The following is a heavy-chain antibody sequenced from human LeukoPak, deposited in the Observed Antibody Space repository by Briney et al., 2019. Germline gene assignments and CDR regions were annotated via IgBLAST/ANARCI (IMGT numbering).Heavy chain of an antibody. D-gene: IGHD4/OR15-4a*01. J-gene: IGHJ4*02. CDR2: ISSSSSSYI. CDR3: ARRAGAYSHPYDY. CDR1: GFTFGSYS. Sequence: GGSLRLSCAASGFTFGSYSINWVRQAPGKGLEWVSSISSSSSSYIYYADSVKGRFTISRDNAKNSLYLQMNSLRAEDTAVYYCARRAGAYSHPYDYWGQGTLVTVSS. V-gene: IGHV3-21*04.